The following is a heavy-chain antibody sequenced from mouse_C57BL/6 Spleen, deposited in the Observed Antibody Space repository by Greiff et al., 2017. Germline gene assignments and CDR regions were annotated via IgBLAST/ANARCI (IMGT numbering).Heavy chain of an antibody. J-gene: IGHJ1*03. Sequence: EVQLVESGEGLVKPGGSLKLSCAASGFTFSSYAMSWVRQTPEKRLEWVAYISSGGDYIYYADTVKGRFTISRDNARNTLYLQMSSLKSEDTAMYYCTREGITTVVAKGHFDVWGTGTTVTVSS. V-gene: IGHV5-9-1*02. CDR2: ISSGGDYI. CDR3: TREGITTVVAKGHFDV. D-gene: IGHD1-1*01. CDR1: GFTFSSYA.